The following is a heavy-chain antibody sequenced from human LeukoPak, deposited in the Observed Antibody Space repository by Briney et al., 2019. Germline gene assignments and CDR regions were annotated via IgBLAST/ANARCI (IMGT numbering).Heavy chain of an antibody. CDR3: ARDPWIQLRLSGMDV. CDR1: GFTFSSYE. J-gene: IGHJ6*02. D-gene: IGHD5-18*01. CDR2: ISSSGSTI. Sequence: GGSLRLSCAASGFTFSSYEMNWVRQAPGKGLEWVSYISSSGSTIYYADSVKGRFTISRDNAKNSLYLQMNSLRAEDTAVYYCARDPWIQLRLSGMDVWGQGTRSPSP. V-gene: IGHV3-48*03.